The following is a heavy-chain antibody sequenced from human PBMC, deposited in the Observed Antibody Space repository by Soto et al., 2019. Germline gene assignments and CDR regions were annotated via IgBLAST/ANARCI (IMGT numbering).Heavy chain of an antibody. D-gene: IGHD3-10*01. J-gene: IGHJ3*02. CDR1: GGTVSRHS. Sequence: QVQLVQSGAEVKKPGSSVKVSCKASGGTVSRHSINWVRQAPGQGLEWMGGIIPMFGTVTYAQKFQGRMTITAEESTSTVYMDLSSLGFEDTAVYFCAKCPKIFYTWSSYVRGDAFHIWGQGTMVTVSS. CDR2: IIPMFGTV. CDR3: AKCPKIFYTWSSYVRGDAFHI. V-gene: IGHV1-69*12.